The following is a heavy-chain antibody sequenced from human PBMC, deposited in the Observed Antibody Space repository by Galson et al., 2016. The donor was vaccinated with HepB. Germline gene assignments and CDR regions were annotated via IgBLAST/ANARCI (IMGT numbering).Heavy chain of an antibody. CDR2: IYYSGST. J-gene: IGHJ5*02. Sequence: LSLTCTVSGGSISSYYWGWIRQPPGKGLEWIGYIYYSGSTNYNPSLKSRVTISVDTSKNQFSLKLSSVTAADTAVYYCARRRNYYDSSGYYYDWFDPWGQGTLVTVSS. CDR1: GGSISSYY. D-gene: IGHD3-22*01. CDR3: ARRRNYYDSSGYYYDWFDP. V-gene: IGHV4-59*08.